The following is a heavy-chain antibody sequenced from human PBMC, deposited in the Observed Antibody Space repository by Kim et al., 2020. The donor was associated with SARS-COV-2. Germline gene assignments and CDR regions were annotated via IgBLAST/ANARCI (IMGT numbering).Heavy chain of an antibody. Sequence: SETLSLTCTVSGGSISRSSYYWAWIRQPPGKGLEWIGRIYYSGSSYSNPSLKSRVTLSVDTSKNQFSLNLRSVTAADTAVYYCARAGPHEWYFDLWGRGTLVTVSS. J-gene: IGHJ2*01. CDR3: ARAGPHEWYFDL. CDR1: GGSISRSSYY. CDR2: IYYSGSS. V-gene: IGHV4-39*01.